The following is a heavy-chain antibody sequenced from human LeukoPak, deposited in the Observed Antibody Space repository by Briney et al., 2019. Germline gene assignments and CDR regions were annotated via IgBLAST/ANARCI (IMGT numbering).Heavy chain of an antibody. Sequence: PGGSLRLSCAASGFTFSNYQMNWVRQVPGKGLEWISYISDRGSPTYYADAVKGRFTVSRDNTKNSLYLQMSSLRVEDTAVYYCARGPAGDPFDHWGQGTLVTVSS. CDR3: ARGPAGDPFDH. D-gene: IGHD3-16*01. J-gene: IGHJ4*02. CDR2: ISDRGSPT. CDR1: GFTFSNYQ. V-gene: IGHV3-48*03.